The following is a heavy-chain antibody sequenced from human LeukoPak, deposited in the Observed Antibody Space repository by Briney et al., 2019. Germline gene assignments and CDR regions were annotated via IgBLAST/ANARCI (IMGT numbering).Heavy chain of an antibody. CDR3: ARDPHREGYFDY. CDR1: GDSITSYY. Sequence: PSETLSLTCSVSGDSITSYYWNWIRQPAGKGLEWIGRIYSSGTANDNPSLTSRVTMSVDMSKNQFSLKLTSVTAADTAMYYCARDPHREGYFDYWGQGTLVTVSS. V-gene: IGHV4-4*07. J-gene: IGHJ4*02. CDR2: IYSSGTA.